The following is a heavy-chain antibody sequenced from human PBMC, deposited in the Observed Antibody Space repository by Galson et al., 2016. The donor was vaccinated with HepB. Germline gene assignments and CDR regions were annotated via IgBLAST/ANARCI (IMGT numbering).Heavy chain of an antibody. CDR1: GFTFSSYW. V-gene: IGHV3-74*01. D-gene: IGHD3-22*01. Sequence: CAASGFTFSSYWMHWVRQAPGKGLVWVSRINSDGNTTNYADSVKGRFTISRDNAKNTLYLQMNSLRAEDTAVYYCAREGYYYDNSFFRRENAFDIWGQGTMVTVSS. CDR3: AREGYYYDNSFFRRENAFDI. CDR2: INSDGNTT. J-gene: IGHJ3*02.